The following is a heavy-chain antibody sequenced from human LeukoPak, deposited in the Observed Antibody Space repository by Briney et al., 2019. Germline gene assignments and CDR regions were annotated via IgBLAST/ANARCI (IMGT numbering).Heavy chain of an antibody. D-gene: IGHD1-1*01. Sequence: ASVKVSCKASGYTFTGYYMHWVRQAPGQGLEWMGWINPNSGGTNYAQKFQGRVTMTRDTSISTAYMELSRLRSDDTAVYYCARGNGHDYYYYYYMDVWGKGTTVIVSS. CDR1: GYTFTGYY. V-gene: IGHV1-2*02. J-gene: IGHJ6*03. CDR2: INPNSGGT. CDR3: ARGNGHDYYYYYYMDV.